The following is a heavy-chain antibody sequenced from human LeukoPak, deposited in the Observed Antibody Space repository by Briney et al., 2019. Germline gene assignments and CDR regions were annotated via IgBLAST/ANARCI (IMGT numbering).Heavy chain of an antibody. CDR1: GYTFTSYA. D-gene: IGHD2/OR15-2a*01. Sequence: ASVKVSCKSSGYTFTSYAMHWVRQAPGQRLGWMGWINAGNGNTKYSQKFQGRVTITRDTSASTAYMELSSLRSEDTAVYYGARVGYYHDAFDSWGQGTMVTVSS. CDR2: INAGNGNT. V-gene: IGHV1-3*01. J-gene: IGHJ3*02. CDR3: ARVGYYHDAFDS.